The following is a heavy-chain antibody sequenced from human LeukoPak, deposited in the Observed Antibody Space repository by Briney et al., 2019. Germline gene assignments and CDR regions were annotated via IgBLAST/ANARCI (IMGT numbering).Heavy chain of an antibody. CDR3: ASKQATGY. CDR1: GFAFHSYW. D-gene: IGHD3-9*01. J-gene: IGHJ4*02. V-gene: IGHV3-74*01. Sequence: GGSLRLSGAASGFAFHSYWMHWVRKAPGKGLVWVARIDEDGKTIDYADSVKGRFPISRDNAKDPLYLQMSSLRDEDKALYYCASKQATGYLGQGTLVTVSS. CDR2: IDEDGKTI.